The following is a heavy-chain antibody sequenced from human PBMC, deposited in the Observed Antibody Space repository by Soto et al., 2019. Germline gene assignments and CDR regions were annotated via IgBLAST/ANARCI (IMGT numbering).Heavy chain of an antibody. J-gene: IGHJ6*02. CDR2: IYPVDSDT. CDR1: GYSFTNYW. CDR3: ATSYGSGSYYPGMDV. Sequence: ESLKISCKGSGYSFTNYWIGWVRQMPGKGLEWMGIIYPVDSDTRYSPYFRGQVTISADRSISTTYLQWSSLKASDTAIYYCATSYGSGSYYPGMDVWGQGTTVTVSS. V-gene: IGHV5-51*01. D-gene: IGHD3-10*01.